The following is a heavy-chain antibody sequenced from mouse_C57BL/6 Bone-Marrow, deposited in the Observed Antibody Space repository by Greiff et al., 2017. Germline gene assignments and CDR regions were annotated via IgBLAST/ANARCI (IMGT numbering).Heavy chain of an antibody. CDR1: GFTFSSYG. V-gene: IGHV5-6*01. Sequence: DVHLVESGGDLVKPGGSLKLSCAASGFTFSSYGMSWVRQTPDKRLEWVATISSGGSYTYYPDSVKGRFTISRDNAKNTLYLQMSSLKSEDTAMYYCARHGLRLDYWGQGTTLTVSS. J-gene: IGHJ2*01. CDR3: ARHGLRLDY. D-gene: IGHD2-2*01. CDR2: ISSGGSYT.